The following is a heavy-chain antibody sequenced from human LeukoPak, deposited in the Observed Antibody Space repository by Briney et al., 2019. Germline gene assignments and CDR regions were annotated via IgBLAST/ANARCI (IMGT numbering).Heavy chain of an antibody. CDR1: GFTFSNYG. J-gene: IGHJ4*02. V-gene: IGHV3-33*01. D-gene: IGHD7-27*01. CDR2: MWFDGSHK. Sequence: TGGSLRLSCAASGFTFSNYGLHWVRQAPGKGLEWLAVMWFDGSHKYYADSVKGRFNISRDNSKSMLYLQMNSLRAEDTAVYYCARDITGDPPPYYFDYWGQGSLVTVSS. CDR3: ARDITGDPPPYYFDY.